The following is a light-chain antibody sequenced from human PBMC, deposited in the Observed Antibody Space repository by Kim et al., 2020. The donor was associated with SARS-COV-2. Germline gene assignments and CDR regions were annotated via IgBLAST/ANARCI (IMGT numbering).Light chain of an antibody. CDR2: AAS. V-gene: IGKV1-27*01. J-gene: IGKJ1*01. Sequence: ASVGDRVTITCRASPGISNYLALYQQKPGKVPNLLIYAASTLQSGVPSRFSGSGSGTDFTLTISSLQPEDVATYYCQKSDSAPWTFGQGTKVDIK. CDR1: PGISNY. CDR3: QKSDSAPWT.